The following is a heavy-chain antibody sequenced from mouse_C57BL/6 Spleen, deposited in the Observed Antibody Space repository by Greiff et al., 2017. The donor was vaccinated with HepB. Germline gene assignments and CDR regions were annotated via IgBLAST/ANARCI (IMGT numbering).Heavy chain of an antibody. Sequence: VQLQQSGPELVKPGASVKISCKASGYAFSSSWMNWVKQRPGKGLEWIGRIYPGDGDTNYNGKFKGKATLTADKSSSTAYMQLSSLTSEDSAVYFCARWEWLLPYYFDYWGQGTTLTVSS. CDR3: ARWEWLLPYYFDY. CDR2: IYPGDGDT. V-gene: IGHV1-82*01. D-gene: IGHD2-3*01. J-gene: IGHJ2*01. CDR1: GYAFSSSW.